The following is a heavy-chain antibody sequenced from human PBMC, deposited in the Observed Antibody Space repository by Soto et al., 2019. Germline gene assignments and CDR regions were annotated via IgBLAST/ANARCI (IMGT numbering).Heavy chain of an antibody. D-gene: IGHD3-22*01. CDR3: VKWHTSNFDSLPFTGFDF. CDR1: GFTFSDSV. CDR2: MSGDGRT. J-gene: IGHJ4*02. Sequence: PDGSLRLSCVGSGFTFSDSVMAWVRQAPGKGLEWLSVMSGDGRTRYALSVTGRFTISRDNSKNTLYLQMRSLRAEDAAAYYCVKWHTSNFDSLPFTGFDFWGQGTQVTVSS. V-gene: IGHV3-23*01.